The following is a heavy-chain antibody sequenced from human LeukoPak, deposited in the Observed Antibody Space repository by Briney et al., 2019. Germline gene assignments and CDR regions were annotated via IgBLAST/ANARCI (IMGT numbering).Heavy chain of an antibody. J-gene: IGHJ4*02. V-gene: IGHV3-48*04. CDR3: AREFGY. CDR2: ITSSSSTI. CDR1: GFTFSTYK. Sequence: GGSLGLSCAASGFTFSTYKMIWVRQAPGKGLEWVSYITSSSSTIYYADSVKGRFTISRDNAKNSLYLQMNSLRAEDTAVYYCAREFGYWGQGTLVTVSS.